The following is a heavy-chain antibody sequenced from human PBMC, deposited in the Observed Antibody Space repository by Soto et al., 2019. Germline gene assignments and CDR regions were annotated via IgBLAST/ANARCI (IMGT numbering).Heavy chain of an antibody. CDR2: IRSKAYGGTT. D-gene: IGHD1-26*01. V-gene: IGHV3-49*04. Sequence: GGSLRLSCTASGFTFGDYAMSWVRQAPGKGLEWVGFIRSKAYGGTTEYAASVKGRFTISRDDSKSIAYLQMNSLKTEDTAVYYCTRGPVEGGHFDYWGQGTLVTVSS. CDR1: GFTFGDYA. J-gene: IGHJ4*02. CDR3: TRGPVEGGHFDY.